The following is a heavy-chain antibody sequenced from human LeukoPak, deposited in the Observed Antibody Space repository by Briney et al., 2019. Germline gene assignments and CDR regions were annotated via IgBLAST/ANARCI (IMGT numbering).Heavy chain of an antibody. CDR1: GDSINSGYH. J-gene: IGHJ6*03. D-gene: IGHD1-26*01. V-gene: IGHV4-31*03. CDR3: ARDLRGSPMDV. Sequence: SQTLSLTCTVSGDSINSGYHWSWIRQQPGKGLEWIGNIYYNGRTYYKTSLKSRIIISVDMSKNQISLQLRSVTAADTAVYYCARDLRGSPMDVWGKGTPVAVSS. CDR2: IYYNGRT.